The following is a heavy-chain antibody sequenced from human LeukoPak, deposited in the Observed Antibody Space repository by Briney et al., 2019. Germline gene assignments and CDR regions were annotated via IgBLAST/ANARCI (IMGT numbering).Heavy chain of an antibody. D-gene: IGHD3-10*01. CDR2: IYYSGST. Sequence: SETLSLTCTVSGGSISSSSYYWGWIRQPPGKGLEWIGSIYYSGSTYYNPSLKSRVTISVDTSKNQFSLKLSSVTAADTAVYYCARRGFEGIDYWGQGTLVTVSS. J-gene: IGHJ4*02. CDR1: GGSISSSSYY. V-gene: IGHV4-39*01. CDR3: ARRGFEGIDY.